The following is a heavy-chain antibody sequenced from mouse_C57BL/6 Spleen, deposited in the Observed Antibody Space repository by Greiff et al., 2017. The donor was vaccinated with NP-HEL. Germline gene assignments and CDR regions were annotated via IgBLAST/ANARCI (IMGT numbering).Heavy chain of an antibody. CDR1: GFTFSSYA. CDR3: ARADGSSTSYFDV. D-gene: IGHD1-1*01. Sequence: EVQGVESGGGLVKPGGSLKLSCAASGFTFSSYAMSWVRQTPEKRLEWVATISDGGSYTYYPDNVKGRFTISRDNAKNNLYLQMSHLKSEDTAMYYCARADGSSTSYFDVWGTGTTVTVSS. J-gene: IGHJ1*03. CDR2: ISDGGSYT. V-gene: IGHV5-4*01.